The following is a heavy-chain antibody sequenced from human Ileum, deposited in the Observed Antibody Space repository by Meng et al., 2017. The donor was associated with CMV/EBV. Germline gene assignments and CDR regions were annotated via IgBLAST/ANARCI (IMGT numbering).Heavy chain of an antibody. Sequence: GESLKISCAASGFTFSSYWMSWVRQVPGKGLEWVANIKQDGSEKYYVDSVKGRFTISRDNAKNSLYLQMNSLRAEDTAVYYCARAGGDITMPLRFDPWGQGTLVTVSS. J-gene: IGHJ5*02. CDR3: ARAGGDITMPLRFDP. CDR1: GFTFSSYW. V-gene: IGHV3-7*04. D-gene: IGHD3-10*01. CDR2: IKQDGSEK.